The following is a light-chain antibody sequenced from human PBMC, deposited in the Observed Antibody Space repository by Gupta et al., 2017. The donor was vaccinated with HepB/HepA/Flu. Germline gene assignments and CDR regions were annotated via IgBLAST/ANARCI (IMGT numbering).Light chain of an antibody. CDR2: DTS. Sequence: QAVVTQVPSLTVSPGWQVTPTCGPSTAVVTSGHYSYCFQQKPGQAPRTLIYDTSNKRSWTPARFSGSLLGGKAALTLSGAEPEDEAEYYCLLSCSGARPVFGGGTKLTVL. CDR3: LLSCSGARPV. J-gene: IGLJ2*01. V-gene: IGLV7-46*01. CDR1: TAVVTSGHY.